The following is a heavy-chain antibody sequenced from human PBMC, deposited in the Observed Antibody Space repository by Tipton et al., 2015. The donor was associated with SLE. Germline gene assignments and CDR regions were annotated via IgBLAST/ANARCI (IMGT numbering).Heavy chain of an antibody. CDR3: ATAARPPYYYYYMDV. CDR1: GFTFSDYY. Sequence: SLRLSCAASGFTFSDYYMSWIRQAPGKGLEWVSYISSSGSTIYYADSVKGRFTISRDNAKNPLYLQMNSLRAEDTAVYHCATAARPPYYYYYMDVWGKGTTVAVSS. J-gene: IGHJ6*03. CDR2: ISSSGSTI. V-gene: IGHV3-11*01. D-gene: IGHD6-6*01.